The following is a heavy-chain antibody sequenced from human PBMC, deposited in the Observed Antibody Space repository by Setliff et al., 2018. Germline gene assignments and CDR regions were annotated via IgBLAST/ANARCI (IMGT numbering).Heavy chain of an antibody. J-gene: IGHJ6*03. D-gene: IGHD1-26*01. CDR3: ARSPPNRGVGQGHYMDV. CDR1: GDSFSNYA. Sequence: GASVKVSCKASGDSFSNYAISWVRQAPGQGLEWMGWISPYNGDTKSAQKFQGRVTMTIDTSTSTAYVEVRSLTSDDTAVYYCARSPPNRGVGQGHYMDVWGIGTTVTVSS. V-gene: IGHV1-18*01. CDR2: ISPYNGDT.